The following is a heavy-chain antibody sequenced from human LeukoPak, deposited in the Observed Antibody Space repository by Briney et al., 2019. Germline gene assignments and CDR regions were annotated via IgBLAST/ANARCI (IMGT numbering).Heavy chain of an antibody. CDR1: GYIFTSYW. J-gene: IGHJ6*02. V-gene: IGHV5-10-1*01. CDR3: ARHETYYYYYGMDV. CDR2: IDPSDSYT. Sequence: PGESLKISCKGSGYIFTSYWISWVRQMPGKGLEWMGRIDPSDSYTNYSPSFQGHVTISADKSISTAYLQWSSLKASDTAMYYCARHETYYYYYGMDVWGQGTTVTVSS.